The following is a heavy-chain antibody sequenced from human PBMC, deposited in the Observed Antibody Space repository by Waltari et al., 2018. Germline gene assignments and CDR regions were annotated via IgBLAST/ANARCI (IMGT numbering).Heavy chain of an antibody. CDR2: IIPILGIA. CDR3: ARDGGCSGGSCYSWWFDP. D-gene: IGHD2-15*01. Sequence: QVQLVQSGAEVKKPGSSVKVSCKASGGTFSSYAISWVRQAPGQGLEWMGGIIPILGIANYAQKFQGRVTITADKSTSTAYMELSSLRSEDTAVYYCARDGGCSGGSCYSWWFDPWGQGTLVTVSS. CDR1: GGTFSSYA. J-gene: IGHJ5*02. V-gene: IGHV1-69*10.